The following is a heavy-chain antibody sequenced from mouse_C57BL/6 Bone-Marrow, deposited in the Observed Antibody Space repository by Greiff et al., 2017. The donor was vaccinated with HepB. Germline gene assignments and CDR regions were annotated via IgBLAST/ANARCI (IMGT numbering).Heavy chain of an antibody. D-gene: IGHD3-2*02. V-gene: IGHV1-81*01. CDR2: IYPRSGNT. Sequence: QVQLQQSGAELARPGASVKLSCKASGYTFTSYGISWVKQRTGQGLEWIGEIYPRSGNTYYNEKFKGKATLTADKSSSTAYMELRSLTSEDSAVYVCARNKLRLRRFAYWGQGTLVTVSA. CDR3: ARNKLRLRRFAY. CDR1: GYTFTSYG. J-gene: IGHJ3*01.